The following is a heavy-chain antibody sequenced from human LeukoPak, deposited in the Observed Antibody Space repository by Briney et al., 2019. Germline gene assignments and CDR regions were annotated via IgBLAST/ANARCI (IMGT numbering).Heavy chain of an antibody. CDR1: GFTFSAYN. D-gene: IGHD6-19*01. J-gene: IGHJ3*02. CDR3: ATPLRYRSAWYEDGFDI. V-gene: IGHV3-48*01. Sequence: GGSLRLSCATSGFTFSAYNMHWVRQAPGKGLEWISSISTSSSSTYYADSVEGRFTISRDNAKNSLFLQMNSLRVEDTALYYCATPLRYRSAWYEDGFDIWGQGTMVIVSS. CDR2: ISTSSSST.